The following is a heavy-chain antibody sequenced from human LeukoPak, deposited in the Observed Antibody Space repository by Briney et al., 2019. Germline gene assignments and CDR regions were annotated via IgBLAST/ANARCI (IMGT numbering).Heavy chain of an antibody. CDR2: ISRTSAYI. CDR1: GFTFSSYA. Sequence: GGSLRLSCAASGFTFSSYAMRWVRQAPGKGLEWASAISRTSAYIYYSGSVKGRFTISRDNAKNSVYLQIDSLRAEDTAVYYCARDERRYCSDSSCYPGDYWGQGTLVTVSS. CDR3: ARDERRYCSDSSCYPGDY. D-gene: IGHD2-2*01. J-gene: IGHJ4*02. V-gene: IGHV3-21*01.